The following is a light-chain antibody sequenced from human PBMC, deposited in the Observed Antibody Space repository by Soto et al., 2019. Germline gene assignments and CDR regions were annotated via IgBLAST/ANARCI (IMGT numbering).Light chain of an antibody. CDR2: DVA. CDR1: SGDVGGYNY. CDR3: CSYADSNILV. Sequence: QSALTQPRSVSGSPGQSVTISCTGTSGDVGGYNYVSWYQHHPGKAPRLLIYDVAKRPSGVPDRFSASKSGNTASLTISGHQAEDEAYFYCCSYADSNILVFGGGPKLTVL. V-gene: IGLV2-11*01. J-gene: IGLJ2*01.